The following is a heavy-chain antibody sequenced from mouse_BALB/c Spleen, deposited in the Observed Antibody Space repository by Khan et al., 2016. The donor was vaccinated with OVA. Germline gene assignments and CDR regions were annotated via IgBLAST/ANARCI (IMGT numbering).Heavy chain of an antibody. CDR2: IWAAGST. J-gene: IGHJ2*01. V-gene: IGHV2-9*02. CDR3: ARLEDI. CDR1: GFSLTSYG. Sequence: QVQLKESGPGLVAPSQSLSITCTVSGFSLTSYGVHWVRQPPGKGLEWLGVIWAAGSTNYNSALMSRLSISKDNSNSRVFLKMNSLQNDATAMYYCARLEDIWGQGTTLTVSS. D-gene: IGHD1-3*01.